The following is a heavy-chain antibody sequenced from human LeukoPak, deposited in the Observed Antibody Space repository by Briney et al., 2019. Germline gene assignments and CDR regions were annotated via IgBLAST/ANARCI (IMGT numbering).Heavy chain of an antibody. CDR3: AKDGYFDWLLVSSRGNYFDY. Sequence: GGSLRLSCAASGFTFNSYSMHWVRQAPGKGLEWVTAISDDETYKFYADSVKGRFTISRDNSKNTLYLQMNALRAEDTAVYYCAKDGYFDWLLVSSRGNYFDYWGQGTLVTVSS. CDR2: ISDDETYK. V-gene: IGHV3-30-3*01. J-gene: IGHJ4*02. CDR1: GFTFNSYS. D-gene: IGHD3-9*01.